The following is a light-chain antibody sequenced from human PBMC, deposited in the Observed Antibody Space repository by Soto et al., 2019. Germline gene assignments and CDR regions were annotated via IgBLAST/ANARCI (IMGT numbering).Light chain of an antibody. CDR2: DAS. Sequence: EIVLTQSPATLSLSPGERATLSCGASQSVTSIYLAWYQQKPGLAPRLLIYDASNRATGIPDRFSGSGSGTDFTLTISRLEPEDFAVYYCQQYAHSPITFGQGTRLEIK. V-gene: IGKV3D-20*01. CDR1: QSVTSIY. J-gene: IGKJ5*01. CDR3: QQYAHSPIT.